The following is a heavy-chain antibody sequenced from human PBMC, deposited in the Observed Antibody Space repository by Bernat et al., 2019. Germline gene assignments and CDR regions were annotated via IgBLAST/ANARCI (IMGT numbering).Heavy chain of an antibody. D-gene: IGHD2/OR15-2a*01. CDR3: ARVVLSETYYYHGMDV. CDR1: GGSISSSSYY. CDR2: IYYSGGT. Sequence: QLQLQESGPGLVKPSETLSLTCTVSGGSISSSSYYWGWIRQPPGKGLEWIGSIYYSGGTYYSPSLKSRATVSVDTSKNQFSLKLNSVTAADTAVYYCARVVLSETYYYHGMDVWGQGTTVTVSS. J-gene: IGHJ6*02. V-gene: IGHV4-39*01.